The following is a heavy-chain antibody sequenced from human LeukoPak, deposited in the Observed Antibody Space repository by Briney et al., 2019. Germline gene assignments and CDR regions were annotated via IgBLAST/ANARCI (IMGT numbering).Heavy chain of an antibody. CDR1: GYPFTGHH. Sequence: ASVKVSCKASGYPFTGHHLHWVRQAPGQGLEWMAWINPNSGGTNYAQKFQGRVTVTRDTSISTAYMELSRLTSDDTAVYCCARHTNPCLDYWGLGTLVTVSS. CDR3: ARHTNPCLDY. V-gene: IGHV1-2*02. J-gene: IGHJ4*02. CDR2: INPNSGGT. D-gene: IGHD2-2*01.